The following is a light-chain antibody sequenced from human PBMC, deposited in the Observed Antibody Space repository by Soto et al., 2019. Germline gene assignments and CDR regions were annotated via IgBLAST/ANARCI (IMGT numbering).Light chain of an antibody. V-gene: IGLV1-47*01. CDR3: AAWDDSLSAWV. J-gene: IGLJ3*02. Sequence: QSVLTQPRSTSGTPGQRVTISCSGRTSNIGTNFVYWYHQLPGTAPKLLIYRDDQRPSGVPDRFSGSKSGTSASLAISGLRSEDEADYYCAAWDDSLSAWVFGGRTKLTVL. CDR1: TSNIGTNF. CDR2: RDD.